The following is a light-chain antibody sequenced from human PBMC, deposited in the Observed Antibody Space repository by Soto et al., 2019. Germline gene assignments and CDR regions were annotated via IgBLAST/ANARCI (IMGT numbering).Light chain of an antibody. CDR1: QSVSSN. CDR2: GAS. CDR3: QYYGNSPLT. Sequence: EIVMTHSPATLSVSPCERVTLSCRASQSVSSNLAWYQQKPGQAPRLLIYGASTRATGIPARFSGSGSGTEFTLTISSLQSEDFAVYYCQYYGNSPLTFGQGTKVDIK. J-gene: IGKJ1*01. V-gene: IGKV3D-15*01.